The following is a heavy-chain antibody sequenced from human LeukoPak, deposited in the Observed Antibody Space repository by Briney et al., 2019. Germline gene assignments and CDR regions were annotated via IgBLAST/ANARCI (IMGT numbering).Heavy chain of an antibody. CDR1: GFTSTNFA. CDR2: IIVGSGAT. V-gene: IGHV1-58*01. D-gene: IGHD3-16*01. Sequence: SVKVSCKASGFTSTNFAVQWVRQARGQRLEWIGWIIVGSGATKCAQDFQERVAITRDLSTSTLYMELRSLTSEDTAVYYCAVDLSNPRMGASYLDSWGQRTLVTVSS. J-gene: IGHJ4*02. CDR3: AVDLSNPRMGASYLDS.